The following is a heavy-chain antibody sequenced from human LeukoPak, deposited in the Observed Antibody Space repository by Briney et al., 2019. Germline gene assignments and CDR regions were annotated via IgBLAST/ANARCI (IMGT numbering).Heavy chain of an antibody. V-gene: IGHV3-30*04. J-gene: IGHJ3*02. D-gene: IGHD1-26*01. CDR2: ISYDGSNK. CDR3: ARDWALGASDAFDI. CDR1: GYTFSSYA. Sequence: SGGSLRLSCAASGYTFSSYAMHWVRQAPGKGLEWVAVISYDGSNKYYADSVKGRFTISRDNSKNTLYLQMNSLRAEDTAVYYCARDWALGASDAFDIWGQGTMVTVSS.